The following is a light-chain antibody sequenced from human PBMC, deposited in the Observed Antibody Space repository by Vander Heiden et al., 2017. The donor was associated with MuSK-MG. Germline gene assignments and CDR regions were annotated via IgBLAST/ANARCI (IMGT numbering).Light chain of an antibody. CDR1: QSISSY. CDR2: AAS. V-gene: IGKV1-39*01. Sequence: DMQTTRSPSSLPPSVGDRATITCRASQSISSYLTWYPQKPGKAPKLLIYAASSLQSGAPSRFSGSGSGTDFTLTISSLQPEDLATYYCQQFYSNPPYTFGHGTKLEIK. CDR3: QQFYSNPPYT. J-gene: IGKJ2*01.